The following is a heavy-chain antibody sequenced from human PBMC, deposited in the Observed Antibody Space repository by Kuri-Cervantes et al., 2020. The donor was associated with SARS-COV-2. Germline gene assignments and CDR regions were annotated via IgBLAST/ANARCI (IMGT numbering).Heavy chain of an antibody. V-gene: IGHV3-48*01. Sequence: GGAPRLSCAASGFTFSSYSMNWARQAPGKGLGWVSYISSSSSTIYYADSVKGRFTISRDNAKNSLYLQMNSLRAEDTAVYYCARDLSSGLWAFDYWGQGTLVTVSS. CDR2: ISSSSSTI. J-gene: IGHJ4*02. CDR3: ARDLSSGLWAFDY. CDR1: GFTFSSYS. D-gene: IGHD5-18*01.